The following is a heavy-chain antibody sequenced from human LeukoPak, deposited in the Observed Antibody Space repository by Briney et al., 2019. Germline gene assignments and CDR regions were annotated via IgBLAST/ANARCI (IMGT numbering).Heavy chain of an antibody. Sequence: ASVKVPCKASGYTFTGYYMHWVRQAPGQGLEWMGWINPNSGGTNYAQKFQGRVTMTRGTSISTAYMELSRLRSDDTAVYYCARVSGIAVAGTDYWGQGTLVTVSS. V-gene: IGHV1-2*02. D-gene: IGHD6-19*01. CDR3: ARVSGIAVAGTDY. J-gene: IGHJ4*02. CDR2: INPNSGGT. CDR1: GYTFTGYY.